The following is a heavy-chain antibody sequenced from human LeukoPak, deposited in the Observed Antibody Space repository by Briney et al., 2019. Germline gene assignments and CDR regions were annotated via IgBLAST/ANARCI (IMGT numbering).Heavy chain of an antibody. Sequence: SETLSLTCTASGGSISSYYWSWIRQPAGKGLEWIGRIYTSGSTNYNPSLKSRVTMSVDTSKNQFSLKLSSVTAADTAVYYCARELTMIVEEVALDAFDIWGQGTMVTVSS. D-gene: IGHD3-22*01. CDR3: ARELTMIVEEVALDAFDI. V-gene: IGHV4-4*07. CDR1: GGSISSYY. CDR2: IYTSGST. J-gene: IGHJ3*02.